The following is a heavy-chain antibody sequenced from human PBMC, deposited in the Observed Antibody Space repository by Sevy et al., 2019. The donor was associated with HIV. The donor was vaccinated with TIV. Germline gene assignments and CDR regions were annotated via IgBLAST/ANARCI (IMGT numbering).Heavy chain of an antibody. J-gene: IGHJ6*02. D-gene: IGHD3-3*01. CDR1: GGSISSSSYY. Sequence: QSQTLSLTCTVSGGSISSSSYYWNWIRQPPGKGLEWIGSIYYTGSTYYKPSLKSRVTISKDTSKNQFSLKLTSVTAADTAVYYCARPEGLQLNYAMDVWGQGTTVTVSS. CDR3: ARPEGLQLNYAMDV. V-gene: IGHV4-39*01. CDR2: IYYTGST.